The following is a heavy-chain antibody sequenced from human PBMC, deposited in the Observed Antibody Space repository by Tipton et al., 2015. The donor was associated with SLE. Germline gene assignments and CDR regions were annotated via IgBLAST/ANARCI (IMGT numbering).Heavy chain of an antibody. J-gene: IGHJ4*02. V-gene: IGHV4-38-2*01. D-gene: IGHD3-16*01. CDR3: ARRRGGGY. CDR2: IYHSGST. Sequence: TLSLTCAVSGYSISSGSYWGWIRQPPGKGLGWIGNIYHSGSTYYNPSLKSRVTISVDTSKNHFSLKLSSVTAADTAVYYCARRRGGGYWGQGTLVSVSS. CDR1: GYSISSGSY.